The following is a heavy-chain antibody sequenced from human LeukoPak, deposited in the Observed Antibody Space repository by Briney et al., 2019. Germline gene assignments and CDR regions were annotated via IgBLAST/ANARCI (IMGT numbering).Heavy chain of an antibody. CDR3: ARDQSPYYGDYDLGAFDI. Sequence: GASVKVSCKASGGTFSSYTISWVRQAPGQGLEWMGRIIPILGIANYAQKFQGRVTITADKSTSTAYMELSSLRSEDTAVYYCARDQSPYYGDYDLGAFDIWGQGTMVTVSS. D-gene: IGHD4-17*01. J-gene: IGHJ3*02. V-gene: IGHV1-69*04. CDR1: GGTFSSYT. CDR2: IIPILGIA.